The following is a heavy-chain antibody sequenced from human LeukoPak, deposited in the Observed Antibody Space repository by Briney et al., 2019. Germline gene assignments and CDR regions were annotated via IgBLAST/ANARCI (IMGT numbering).Heavy chain of an antibody. CDR2: IYYSGST. J-gene: IGHJ4*02. D-gene: IGHD3-3*01. Sequence: NASETLSLTCTVSGGSISSYYWSWIRQPPGKGLEWIGYIYYSGSTNYNPSLKSRVTISVDTSKNQFSLKLSSVTAADTAVYYCARGTHDFWSGYTYFDYWGQGTLVTVSS. V-gene: IGHV4-59*08. CDR3: ARGTHDFWSGYTYFDY. CDR1: GGSISSYY.